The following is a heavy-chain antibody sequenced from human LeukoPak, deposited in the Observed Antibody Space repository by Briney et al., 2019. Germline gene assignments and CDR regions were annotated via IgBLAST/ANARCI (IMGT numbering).Heavy chain of an antibody. J-gene: IGHJ4*02. Sequence: PSETLSLTCTVSGGSISSSSYYWGWIRQPPGKGLEWIGSIYYTGTTFDNPSLKSRVTLSVDTSKNQFSLRLTSVTAADSAFYYCAREEYSSDWYGHDSWGQGTLVTVSS. D-gene: IGHD6-13*01. CDR2: IYYTGTT. CDR1: GGSISSSSYY. V-gene: IGHV4-39*07. CDR3: AREEYSSDWYGHDS.